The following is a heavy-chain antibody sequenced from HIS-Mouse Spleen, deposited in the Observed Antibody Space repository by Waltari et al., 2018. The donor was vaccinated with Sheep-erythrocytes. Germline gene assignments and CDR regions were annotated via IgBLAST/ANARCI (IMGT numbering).Heavy chain of an antibody. J-gene: IGHJ4*02. CDR3: ARAPYYYDSSGYYYFDY. D-gene: IGHD3-22*01. CDR1: GGSISSGDYY. CDR2: IYYSGSP. Sequence: QVQLQESGPGLVKPSQTLSLTCTVSGGSISSGDYYWSWIRQPPGKGLEWIGYIYYSGSPYYNPSLKSRVTISVDTSKNQFSLKLSSVTAADTAVYYCARAPYYYDSSGYYYFDYWGQGTLVTVSS. V-gene: IGHV4-30-4*01.